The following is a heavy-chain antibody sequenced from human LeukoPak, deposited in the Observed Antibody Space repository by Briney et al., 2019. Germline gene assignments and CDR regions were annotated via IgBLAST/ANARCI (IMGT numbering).Heavy chain of an antibody. J-gene: IGHJ3*02. V-gene: IGHV3-30*18. CDR1: GFTFSSYG. Sequence: AGRSLRLSCAASGFTFSSYGMRWVRQAPGKGLEWGAVISYDGSNKYYADSVKGRFTIPRDNSKNTLYLQMNSLRAEDTAVYYCAKPTSRTDAFDIWGQGTMVTVSS. CDR2: ISYDGSNK. D-gene: IGHD1-1*01. CDR3: AKPTSRTDAFDI.